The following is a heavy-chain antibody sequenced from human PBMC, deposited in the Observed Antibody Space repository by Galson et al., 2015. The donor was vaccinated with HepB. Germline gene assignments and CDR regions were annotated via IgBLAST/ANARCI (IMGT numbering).Heavy chain of an antibody. CDR3: ARDGLERLFDY. D-gene: IGHD1-1*01. Sequence: SLRLSCAASGFTVSSNHMSWVRQAPGKGLEWVSVIYSGGSTYYADSVKGRFTISRDNSKNTLYLQMNSLGAEDTAVYYCARDGLERLFDYWGQGTLVTVSS. CDR1: GFTVSSNH. J-gene: IGHJ4*02. V-gene: IGHV3-66*01. CDR2: IYSGGST.